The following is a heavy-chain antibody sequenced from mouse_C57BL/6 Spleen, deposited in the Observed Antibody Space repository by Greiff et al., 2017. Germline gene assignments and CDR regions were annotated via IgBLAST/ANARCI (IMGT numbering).Heavy chain of an antibody. CDR3: ARDYGRAMDY. D-gene: IGHD1-1*01. CDR2: ISSGSSTI. V-gene: IGHV5-17*01. J-gene: IGHJ4*01. CDR1: GFTFSDYG. Sequence: EVMLVESGGGLVKPGGSLKLSCAASGFTFSDYGMHWVRQAPEKGLEWVAYISSGSSTIYYADTVKGRFTISRDNAKNTLFLHMTSLRSEDTAMYYCARDYGRAMDYWGQGTSVTVSS.